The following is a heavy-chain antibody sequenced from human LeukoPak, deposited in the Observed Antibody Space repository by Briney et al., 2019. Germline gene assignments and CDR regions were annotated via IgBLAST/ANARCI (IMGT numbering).Heavy chain of an antibody. CDR1: GYTFTSYG. D-gene: IGHD3-10*01. CDR3: ARVSHGSDDRYYFDY. CDR2: ISAYNGNT. V-gene: IGHV1-18*01. J-gene: IGHJ4*02. Sequence: ASVKVSCKASGYTFTSYGISWVRQAPGQGLEWMGWISAYNGNTNYAQKLQGRVTMTRDTSTSTVYMELSSLRSEDTAVYYCARVSHGSDDRYYFDYWGQGTLVTVSS.